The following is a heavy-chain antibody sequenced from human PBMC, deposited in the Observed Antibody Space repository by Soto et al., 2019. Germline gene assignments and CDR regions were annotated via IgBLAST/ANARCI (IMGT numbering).Heavy chain of an antibody. V-gene: IGHV3-30*18. D-gene: IGHD2-15*01. Sequence: ESVGGVVQPGRSLRLSCAASGFTFSSYGMHWVRQAPGKGLEWVAVISYDGSNKYYADSVKGRFTISRDNSKNTLYLLMNSLRAEDTAVYYCAKDRARYCGGGSCYSIFDYWGQGTLVTVSS. J-gene: IGHJ4*02. CDR1: GFTFSSYG. CDR2: ISYDGSNK. CDR3: AKDRARYCGGGSCYSIFDY.